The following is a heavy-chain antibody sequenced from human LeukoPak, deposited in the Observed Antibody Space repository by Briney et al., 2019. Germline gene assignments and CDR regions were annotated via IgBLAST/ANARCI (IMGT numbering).Heavy chain of an antibody. CDR3: ARGRAGIAAAGFDY. V-gene: IGHV3-30-3*01. J-gene: IGHJ4*02. D-gene: IGHD6-13*01. CDR1: GFTFSMFA. CDR2: ISFDGGNK. Sequence: PGRSLRLSCATSGFTFSMFAMHWVRLAPGKGLDWVAVISFDGGNKFYADSVKGRFSISRDNSKNTLYLQMNSLGLDDTAVYFCARGRAGIAAAGFDYWGQGTLVTVSS.